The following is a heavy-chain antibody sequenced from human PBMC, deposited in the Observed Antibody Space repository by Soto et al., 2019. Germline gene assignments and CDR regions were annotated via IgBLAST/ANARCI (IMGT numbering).Heavy chain of an antibody. CDR1: GGSISSSNW. J-gene: IGHJ3*02. CDR2: IYHSGST. CDR3: ARDGRTAAAGPAFDI. D-gene: IGHD6-13*01. V-gene: IGHV4-4*02. Sequence: PSEALSGMCAVSGGSISSSNWWSFFRQPPGKGLEWIGEIYHSGSTNYNPSLKSRVTISVDKSKNQFSLKLSSVTAADTAVYYCARDGRTAAAGPAFDIWGQGTMVPLSS.